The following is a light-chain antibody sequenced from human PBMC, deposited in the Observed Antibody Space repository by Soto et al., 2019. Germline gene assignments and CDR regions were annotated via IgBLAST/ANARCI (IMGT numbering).Light chain of an antibody. CDR1: QTISSW. Sequence: DIQRTQSPSTLSGSVGDRVTITCRASQTISSWLAWYQKKPGKDPKILIYKASTLKSGVPSRFSGSGSGTEFTLTISRLQTDDFATYYCQHYNSYPEAFGQGTKVDIK. J-gene: IGKJ1*01. V-gene: IGKV1-5*03. CDR2: KAS. CDR3: QHYNSYPEA.